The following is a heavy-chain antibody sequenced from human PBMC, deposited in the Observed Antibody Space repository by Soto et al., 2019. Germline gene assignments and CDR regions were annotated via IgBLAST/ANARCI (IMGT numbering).Heavy chain of an antibody. D-gene: IGHD1-1*01. CDR1: GFAISRGYY. CDR2: IYPSVSS. Sequence: SETLSLTCSVSGFAISRGYYWSWVRQPPGKGLEWIGSIYPSVSSYHNPSLATRLRLSIDTSKNQFTLNLTSVTAADTALYFCAREKVGTTFFDNWGQGIQVTV. V-gene: IGHV4-38-2*02. J-gene: IGHJ4*02. CDR3: AREKVGTTFFDN.